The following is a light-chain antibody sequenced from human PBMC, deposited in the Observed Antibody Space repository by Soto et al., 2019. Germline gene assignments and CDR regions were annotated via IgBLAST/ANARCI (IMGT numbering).Light chain of an antibody. V-gene: IGKV3-15*01. CDR2: GAS. J-gene: IGKJ1*01. CDR1: QSVSSN. Sequence: IVMTQSPGNPSLSPGERATLSCRASQSVSSNLAWYQQKPGQAPRLLIYGASTRATGIPARFSGSGSGTDFTLTISSLQPEDFASYYCLQDYSYPWTFGQGTKV. CDR3: LQDYSYPWT.